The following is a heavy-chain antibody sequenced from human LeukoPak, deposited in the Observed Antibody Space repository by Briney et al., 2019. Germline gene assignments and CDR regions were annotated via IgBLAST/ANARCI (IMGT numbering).Heavy chain of an antibody. CDR2: IWNDGSNK. CDR1: GFTFSSYG. J-gene: IGHJ4*02. Sequence: PGRSLRLSCAASGFTFSSYGMHWVRQAPGKGLERVAVIWNDGSNKYYADSVKGRFTICRDNSKNTLYLKMNSLRAEDTAVYYCARDSTPAVQQLVLLFDYWGQGTLVTVSS. D-gene: IGHD6-13*01. CDR3: ARDSTPAVQQLVLLFDY. V-gene: IGHV3-33*01.